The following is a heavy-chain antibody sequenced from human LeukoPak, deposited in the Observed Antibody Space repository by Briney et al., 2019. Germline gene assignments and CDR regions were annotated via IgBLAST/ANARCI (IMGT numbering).Heavy chain of an antibody. CDR3: ARAGIRYFGPHYYGMDV. Sequence: TASETLSLTCSVYGGSFSWYYWSWIRQPPRKGREGIGEINHSGSTNYNPSLNSRVTISVATSKTQSCMKLSSVTAPEPPVYYCARAGIRYFGPHYYGMDVWGQRNTVTVSS. CDR2: INHSGST. V-gene: IGHV4-34*01. CDR1: GGSFSWYY. D-gene: IGHD3-9*01. J-gene: IGHJ6*02.